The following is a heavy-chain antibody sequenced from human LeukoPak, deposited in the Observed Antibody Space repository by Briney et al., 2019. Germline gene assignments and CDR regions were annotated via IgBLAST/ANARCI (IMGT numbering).Heavy chain of an antibody. J-gene: IGHJ6*03. CDR1: GFTFSDYY. CDR3: ARDGTHSSGWSRTPLRYYYYYMDV. D-gene: IGHD6-19*01. CDR2: ISSSGSTI. V-gene: IGHV3-11*04. Sequence: GGSLRLSYAASGFTFSDYYMSWIRQAPGKGLEWVSYISSSGSTIYYADSVKGRFTISRDNAKNSLYLQMNSLRAEDTAVYYCARDGTHSSGWSRTPLRYYYYYMDVWGKGTTVTVSS.